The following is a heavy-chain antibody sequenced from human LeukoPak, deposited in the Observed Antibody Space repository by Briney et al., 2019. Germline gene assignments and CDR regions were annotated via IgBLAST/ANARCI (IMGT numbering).Heavy chain of an antibody. CDR1: GFTFSSYG. CDR3: AKDVGSYVDSCT. V-gene: IGHV3-30*02. D-gene: IGHD3-3*01. J-gene: IGHJ5*02. CDR2: IRYDGSNK. Sequence: GGSLRLSCAASGFTFSSYGMHWVRQAPGKGLEWVAFIRYDGSNKYYADSVKGRFTISRDNSKNTLYLQMNSLRAEDTAVYYCAKDVGSYVDSCTWGQGTLVTVSS.